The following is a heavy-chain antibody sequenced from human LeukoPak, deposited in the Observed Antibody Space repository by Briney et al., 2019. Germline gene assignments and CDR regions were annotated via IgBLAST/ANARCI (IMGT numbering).Heavy chain of an antibody. CDR1: GGSISSYY. J-gene: IGHJ4*02. Sequence: PSETLSLTCTVSGGSISSYYRSWIRQPAGKGLEWIGRIYTSGSTNYNPSLKSRVTMSEDTSKNQFSLKLSSVTAADTAVYYCAREREYSSGWYLNSWGQGTLVTVSS. CDR3: AREREYSSGWYLNS. V-gene: IGHV4-4*07. D-gene: IGHD6-19*01. CDR2: IYTSGST.